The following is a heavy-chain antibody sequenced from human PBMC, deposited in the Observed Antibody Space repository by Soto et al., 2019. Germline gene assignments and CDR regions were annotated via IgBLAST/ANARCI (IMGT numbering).Heavy chain of an antibody. V-gene: IGHV4-39*01. Sequence: PSETLSLTCPVSGGSISSSSYYWGWIRQPPGKGLEWIGSIYYSGSTYYNPSLKSRVTISVDTSKNQFSLKLSSVTAADTAVYYCARQPGRGAVAHLYYYYGMDVWGQGTTVTVSS. J-gene: IGHJ6*02. D-gene: IGHD6-19*01. CDR3: ARQPGRGAVAHLYYYYGMDV. CDR1: GGSISSSSYY. CDR2: IYYSGST.